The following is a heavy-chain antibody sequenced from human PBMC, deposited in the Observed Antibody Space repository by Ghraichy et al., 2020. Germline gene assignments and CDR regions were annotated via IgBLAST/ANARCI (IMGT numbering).Heavy chain of an antibody. CDR1: GFSFSDYY. J-gene: IGHJ1*01. CDR2: ICVDGSCT. CDR3: ARDSSSWDAIQH. V-gene: IGHV3-74*01. D-gene: IGHD6-13*01. Sequence: GGSLRLSCAASGFSFSDYYMHWVRQAPGKGLVWVSRICVDGSCTSYADSVKGRFTISRDNAKNTLYLQMNSLRAEDTAVYFCARDSSSWDAIQHWGQGTLVTVSS.